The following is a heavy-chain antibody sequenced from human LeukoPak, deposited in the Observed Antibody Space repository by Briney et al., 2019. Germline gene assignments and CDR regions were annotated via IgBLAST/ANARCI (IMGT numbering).Heavy chain of an antibody. CDR3: ARGNPYSSGWYGYDY. J-gene: IGHJ4*02. V-gene: IGHV3-20*04. Sequence: GGSLRLSCAASGFTFSSYWMSWVRQAPGKGLEWVSGINWNGGSIGYADSVKGRFTISRDNAKNSLYLQMNSLRAEDTALYYCARGNPYSSGWYGYDYWGQGTLVTVSS. CDR2: INWNGGSI. CDR1: GFTFSSYW. D-gene: IGHD6-19*01.